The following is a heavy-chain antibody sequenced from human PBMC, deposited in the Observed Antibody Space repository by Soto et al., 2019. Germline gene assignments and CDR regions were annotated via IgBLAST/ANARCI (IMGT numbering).Heavy chain of an antibody. D-gene: IGHD2-2*02. CDR3: AREMLVVVPAAIGYLWFDP. Sequence: SETLSLTCAVSGYSISSGYYWGWIRQPPGKGLEWIGSIYHSGSTYYNPSLKSRVIISVDTSKNQFSLKLSSVTAADTAVYYCAREMLVVVPAAIGYLWFDPWGQGTLVTVSS. V-gene: IGHV4-38-2*02. J-gene: IGHJ5*02. CDR1: GYSISSGYY. CDR2: IYHSGST.